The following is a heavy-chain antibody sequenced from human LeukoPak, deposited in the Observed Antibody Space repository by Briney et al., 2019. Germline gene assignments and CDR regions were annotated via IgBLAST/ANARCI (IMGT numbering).Heavy chain of an antibody. CDR3: TRGVGQQLIPPDY. V-gene: IGHV3-49*03. D-gene: IGHD6-13*01. J-gene: IGHJ4*02. CDR2: IRSKTYGGTT. CDR1: GFTFGDHA. Sequence: GGSLRLPCTASGFTFGDHALSWFRQAPGKGLEWVGFIRSKTYGGTTGYAASVKDTFTISRDDSKSVVYLQMNSLKTEDTAFYYCTRGVGQQLIPPDYWGQGTLVTVSS.